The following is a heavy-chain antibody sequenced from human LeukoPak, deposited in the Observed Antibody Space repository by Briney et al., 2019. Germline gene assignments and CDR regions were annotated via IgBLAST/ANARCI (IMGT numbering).Heavy chain of an antibody. CDR1: GFGFSNYG. CDR2: IWYDGSAK. Sequence: GGSLRLSCAASGFGFSNYGMHWVRQAPGKGLEWVAVIWYDGSAKYYADSLKGRFTISRDNSKNTLYLQMNSLRAEDTAVYYRARLYSSGWYFDYWGQGTPVTVSS. V-gene: IGHV3-33*01. CDR3: ARLYSSGWYFDY. D-gene: IGHD6-19*01. J-gene: IGHJ4*02.